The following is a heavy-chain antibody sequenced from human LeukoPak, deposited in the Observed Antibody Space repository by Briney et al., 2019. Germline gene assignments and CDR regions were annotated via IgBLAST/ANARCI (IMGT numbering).Heavy chain of an antibody. V-gene: IGHV1-2*02. Sequence: ASVKLSCKASGYTFTGYYMHWVRQATGQGLEGMVWINPNSGGTNYAQKFQGRFTMTGNTSISTAYMELSRLRYDDPAVYYCAREESFDSNWFDSWGQRTLATVSS. D-gene: IGHD2/OR15-2a*01. CDR2: INPNSGGT. J-gene: IGHJ5*01. CDR3: AREESFDSNWFDS. CDR1: GYTFTGYY.